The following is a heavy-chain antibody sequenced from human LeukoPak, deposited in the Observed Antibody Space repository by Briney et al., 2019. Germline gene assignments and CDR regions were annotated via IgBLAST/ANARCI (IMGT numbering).Heavy chain of an antibody. CDR3: ARQDDGYYYYGMDV. D-gene: IGHD4/OR15-4a*01. Sequence: GASLQISFKGSGYSFTSYWIGWVRQGPGKGLGWMGIIYPGDSDTRYSPSFQGQVTISADKSITTAYLQWSSLKASDTAMYYCARQDDGYYYYGMDVWGQGTTVTVSS. J-gene: IGHJ6*02. CDR2: IYPGDSDT. CDR1: GYSFTSYW. V-gene: IGHV5-51*01.